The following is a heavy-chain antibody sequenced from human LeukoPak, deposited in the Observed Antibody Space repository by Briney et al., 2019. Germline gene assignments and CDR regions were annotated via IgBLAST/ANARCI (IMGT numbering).Heavy chain of an antibody. Sequence: GGSLRLSCAASGFTFSSYAMHWVRQAPGKGLGWVAVISYDGSNKYYADSVKGRFTISRDNSKNTLYLQMNSLRAEDTAVYYCARDSLSYGLVDWFDPWGQGTLVTVSS. J-gene: IGHJ5*02. D-gene: IGHD5-18*01. CDR1: GFTFSSYA. V-gene: IGHV3-30-3*01. CDR3: ARDSLSYGLVDWFDP. CDR2: ISYDGSNK.